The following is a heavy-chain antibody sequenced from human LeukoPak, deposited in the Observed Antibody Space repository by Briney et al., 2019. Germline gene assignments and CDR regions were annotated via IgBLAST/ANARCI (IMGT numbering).Heavy chain of an antibody. D-gene: IGHD1-26*01. CDR3: AKDSGSFDF. J-gene: IGHJ4*02. CDR2: ISDSGANT. Sequence: PGGSLRLSCAVSGFTFSSYAMAWVRQAPGKGLEWVSAISDSGANTYYADSAKGRFTVSRDNSKNTLYLQMNSLRAEDTAGYFCAKDSGSFDFWGQGTLVTVSS. V-gene: IGHV3-23*01. CDR1: GFTFSSYA.